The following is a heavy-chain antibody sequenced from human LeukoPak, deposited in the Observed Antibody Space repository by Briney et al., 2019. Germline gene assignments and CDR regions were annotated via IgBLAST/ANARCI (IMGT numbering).Heavy chain of an antibody. CDR2: ISSTSSDI. Sequence: GGSLRLSCVASGFAFETYTMNWVRQTPGKGLEWVWFISSTSSDINYADSVRDRFTISRDNAKSSLFLQMDSLRVEDTAVYYCAKGLFSGYDKYLDSWGQGTLVTVSS. J-gene: IGHJ4*02. CDR1: GFAFETYT. V-gene: IGHV3-21*04. D-gene: IGHD5-12*01. CDR3: AKGLFSGYDKYLDS.